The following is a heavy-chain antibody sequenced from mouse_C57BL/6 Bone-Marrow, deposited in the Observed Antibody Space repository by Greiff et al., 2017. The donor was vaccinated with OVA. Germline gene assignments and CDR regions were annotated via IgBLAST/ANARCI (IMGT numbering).Heavy chain of an antibody. D-gene: IGHD4-1*01. CDR1: GYTFTSYG. CDR3: ARKLAWFAY. V-gene: IGHV1-81*01. J-gene: IGHJ3*01. Sequence: VHLVESGAELARPGASVKLSCKASGYTFTSYGISWVKQRTGQGLEWIGEIYPRSGNTYYNEKFKGKATLTADKSSSTAYMELRSLTSEDSAVYFCARKLAWFAYWGQGTLVTVSA. CDR2: IYPRSGNT.